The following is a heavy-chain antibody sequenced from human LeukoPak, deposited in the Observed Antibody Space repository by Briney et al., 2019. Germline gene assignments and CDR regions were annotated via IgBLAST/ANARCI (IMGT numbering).Heavy chain of an antibody. J-gene: IGHJ3*02. V-gene: IGHV6-1*01. CDR1: GDSVSSNSAA. D-gene: IGHD1-26*01. CDR2: TYFRSKWSD. CDR3: ARSGLSSGSYAFDI. Sequence: SQTLSLTCAISGDSVSSNSAAWNWIRQSPSTGLEWLGRTYFRSKWSDDYALSVKSRITINPDTSKNQFSLQLNSVTPEDTAVYYCARSGLSSGSYAFDIWGQGTLVTVSS.